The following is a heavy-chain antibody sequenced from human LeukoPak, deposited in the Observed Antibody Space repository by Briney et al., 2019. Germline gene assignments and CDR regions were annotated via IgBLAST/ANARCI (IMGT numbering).Heavy chain of an antibody. CDR1: GFXFSSYG. D-gene: IGHD4-17*01. V-gene: IGHV3-33*01. J-gene: IGHJ3*02. Sequence: GGSLRLSCAASGFXFSSYGIHWVRQAPGKGQEWVAVIWYDGSNKYYADSVKGRFTVSRDNSKNTMDLQMNSLRAEDTAVYYCAREQYGSDDALDIWGQGTMVIVSS. CDR2: IWYDGSNK. CDR3: AREQYGSDDALDI.